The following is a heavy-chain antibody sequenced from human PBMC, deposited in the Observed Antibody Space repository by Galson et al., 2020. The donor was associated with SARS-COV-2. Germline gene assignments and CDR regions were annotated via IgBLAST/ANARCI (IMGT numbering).Heavy chain of an antibody. CDR2: ITSSGTTE. Sequence: GGSLRLSCAASGFTFNKYEMNWVRQAPGKGLEWVSHITSSGTTEYYAASVRGRFTISRDNAHNSLYLQMNSLRAEDTAVYYCARHELIYLLYGSYSSGMDVWGQGTAVTVSS. J-gene: IGHJ6*02. CDR1: GFTFNKYE. CDR3: ARHELIYLLYGSYSSGMDV. D-gene: IGHD3-10*01. V-gene: IGHV3-48*03.